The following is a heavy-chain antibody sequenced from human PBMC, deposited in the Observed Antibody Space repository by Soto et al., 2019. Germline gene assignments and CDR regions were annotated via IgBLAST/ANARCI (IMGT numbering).Heavy chain of an antibody. J-gene: IGHJ6*02. CDR2: IKSKTDGGTT. D-gene: IGHD3-3*01. V-gene: IGHV3-15*01. CDR3: TTDPRQMSIFGVAEYYYGMDV. CDR1: GFTFSNAW. Sequence: SGGSLRLSCAASGFTFSNAWMSWVRQAPGKGLEWVGRIKSKTDGGTTDYAAPVKGRFTISRDDSKNTLYLQMNSLKTEDTAVYYCTTDPRQMSIFGVAEYYYGMDVWGQGTTVTVSS.